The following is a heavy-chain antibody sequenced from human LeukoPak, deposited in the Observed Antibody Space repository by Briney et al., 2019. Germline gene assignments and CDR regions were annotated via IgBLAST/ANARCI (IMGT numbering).Heavy chain of an antibody. D-gene: IGHD1-7*01. J-gene: IGHJ4*02. CDR1: GGTFSSYA. Sequence: SVKVSCKASGGTFSSYAISWVRQAPGQGLEWMGGIIPISGTANYAQKFQGRVTITADESTSTAYMELSSLRSEDTAVYHCASDEGLELSPLFPPGGYWGQGTLVTVSS. CDR3: ASDEGLELSPLFPPGGY. CDR2: IIPISGTA. V-gene: IGHV1-69*01.